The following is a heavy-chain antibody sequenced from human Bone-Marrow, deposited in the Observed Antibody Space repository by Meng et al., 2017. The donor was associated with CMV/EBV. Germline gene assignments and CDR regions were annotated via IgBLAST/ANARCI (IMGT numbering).Heavy chain of an antibody. Sequence: ASVKVSCKASGYTFTSYDISWVRQATGQGLEWMGWMNPNSGNTGYAQKFQGRVTMTRNTSISTAYMELSSLRSVDTAVYYCAMASPFWGSGYGYYYYGMDVWGQGTTVTVSS. CDR1: GYTFTSYD. J-gene: IGHJ6*02. CDR2: MNPNSGNT. V-gene: IGHV1-8*02. D-gene: IGHD3-16*01. CDR3: AMASPFWGSGYGYYYYGMDV.